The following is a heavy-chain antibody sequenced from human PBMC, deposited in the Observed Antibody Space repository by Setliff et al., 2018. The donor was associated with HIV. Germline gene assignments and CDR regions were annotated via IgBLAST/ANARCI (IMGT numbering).Heavy chain of an antibody. Sequence: ASVKVSCKASGYTFTSYDINWVRQAPGQGLEWMGWINTNTGNPTYAQGFTGRFVFSLDTSVSTAYLQISSLKAEDTAVYYCARGLIYSSGWYRNSDAFDIWGQGTMVTVSS. CDR3: ARGLIYSSGWYRNSDAFDI. CDR1: GYTFTSYD. CDR2: INTNTGNP. J-gene: IGHJ3*02. D-gene: IGHD6-19*01. V-gene: IGHV7-4-1*02.